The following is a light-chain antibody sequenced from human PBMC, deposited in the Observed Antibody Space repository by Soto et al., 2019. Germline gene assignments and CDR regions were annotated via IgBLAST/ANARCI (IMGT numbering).Light chain of an antibody. CDR3: CSYAGSSAVV. CDR1: YSNIGAGYA. CDR2: DNT. V-gene: IGLV1-40*01. J-gene: IGLJ2*01. Sequence: QSVLTQPPSVSGAPGQRVTISCTGSYSNIGAGYAVHWYQQLPGTAPKLLFYDNTNRPSGVPDRFSGSKSGTSASLAITGLQAEDEADYYCCSYAGSSAVVFGGGTKLTVL.